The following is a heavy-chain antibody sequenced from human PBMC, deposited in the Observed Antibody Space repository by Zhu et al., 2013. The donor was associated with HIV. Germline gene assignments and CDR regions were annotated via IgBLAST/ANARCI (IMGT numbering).Heavy chain of an antibody. J-gene: IGHJ3*02. D-gene: IGHD1-26*01. CDR2: ISSSGGTV. V-gene: IGHV3-48*04. Sequence: EVQLVESGGGVVQPGRSLRLSCAASGFTFSSYSMNWVRQAPGKGLEWVSYISSSGGTVYYADSVKGRFTISRDNAKNSLYLQVNSLRAEDTAVYYCARAPTGIYSGTYYGAFDIWGQGTMVTVXS. CDR1: GFTFSSYS. CDR3: ARAPTGIYSGTYYGAFDI.